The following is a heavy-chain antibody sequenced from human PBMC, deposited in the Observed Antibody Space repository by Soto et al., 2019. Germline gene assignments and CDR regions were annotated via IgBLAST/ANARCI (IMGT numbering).Heavy chain of an antibody. J-gene: IGHJ4*02. CDR2: ISASGKMT. D-gene: IGHD3-16*01. CDR3: AKEGRFGKRCFAF. Sequence: EVQLLESGGGFVQPGGSLRLSCAASSVTFSSYGMSWVRQSPGKGLEWVSGISASGKMTYYADSVRGRFTISRDNFANMVYLQLNHLRFDDTAIYFCAKEGRFGKRCFAFWGQGALVTVSS. V-gene: IGHV3-23*01. CDR1: SVTFSSYG.